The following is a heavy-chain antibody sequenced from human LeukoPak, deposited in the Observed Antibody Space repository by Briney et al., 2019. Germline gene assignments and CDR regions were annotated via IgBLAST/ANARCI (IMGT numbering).Heavy chain of an antibody. CDR1: GYTFTTYG. J-gene: IGHJ6*03. Sequence: ASVKVSCKAPGYTFTTYGISWVRQAPGQGLECMGWISAYNGNTNYAQKLQGRVTMTTDTSTSTAYMELRSLRSDDTAVYYCARGAVVTAMGGYYYMDVWGKGTTVTVSS. CDR2: ISAYNGNT. V-gene: IGHV1-18*01. CDR3: ARGAVVTAMGGYYYMDV. D-gene: IGHD5-18*01.